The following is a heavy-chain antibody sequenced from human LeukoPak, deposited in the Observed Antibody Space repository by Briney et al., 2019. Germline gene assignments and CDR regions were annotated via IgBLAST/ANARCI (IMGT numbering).Heavy chain of an antibody. J-gene: IGHJ4*02. CDR1: GFTLSNYG. CDR2: IRSDGSHI. Sequence: GGSLRLSCAASGFTLSNYGIHWVRQAPGKGLEWVTFIRSDGSHIYYSDSVKGRFTISRDNSKNTLYLQMNSLRPEDTAAYYCARDDYWGQGTLVTVSS. CDR3: ARDDY. V-gene: IGHV3-30*02.